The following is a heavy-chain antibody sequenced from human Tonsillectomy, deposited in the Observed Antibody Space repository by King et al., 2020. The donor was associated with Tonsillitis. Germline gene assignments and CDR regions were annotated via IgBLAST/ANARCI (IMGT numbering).Heavy chain of an antibody. D-gene: IGHD6-13*01. J-gene: IGHJ4*02. CDR1: GGSISGYY. V-gene: IGHV4-59*01. CDR2: ISYSGST. CDR3: ARVGSTATAGTSDY. Sequence: VQLQESGPGLVKPSETLSLTCTVSGGSISGYYWTWIRQTPGKGLEWVGYISYSGSTNYNPALKSRVTMSVDTSKNQLFVILNSVTAADSAVYYCARVGSTATAGTSDYWGQGTLVTVSS.